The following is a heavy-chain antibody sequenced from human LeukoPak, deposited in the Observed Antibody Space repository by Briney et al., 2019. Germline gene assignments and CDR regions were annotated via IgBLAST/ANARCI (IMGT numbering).Heavy chain of an antibody. CDR3: ARGHYYYGSGSQNWFDP. CDR2: IYYSGST. Sequence: SETLSLTCTVSGGSISSGGYSWRWVRQHPGKGLEWIGYIYYSGSTYYNPSLKSRVTISVDTSKNQFSLKLSSVTAADTAVYYCARGHYYYGSGSQNWFDPWGQGTLVTVSS. CDR1: GGSISSGGYS. D-gene: IGHD3-10*01. V-gene: IGHV4-31*03. J-gene: IGHJ5*02.